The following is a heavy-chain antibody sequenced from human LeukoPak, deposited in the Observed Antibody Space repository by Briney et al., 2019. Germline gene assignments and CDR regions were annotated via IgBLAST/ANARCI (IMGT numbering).Heavy chain of an antibody. V-gene: IGHV3-9*01. CDR2: ISWNSGSI. CDR3: EKDRLLAYGGFDY. Sequence: GRSLRLSCAASGFTFDDYAMHWVRQAPGKGLEWVSGISWNSGSIGYADSVRGRFTISRDNAKNSLYLQMNSLRAEDTAVYYCEKDRLLAYGGFDYWGQGTLVTVSS. D-gene: IGHD4-23*01. J-gene: IGHJ4*02. CDR1: GFTFDDYA.